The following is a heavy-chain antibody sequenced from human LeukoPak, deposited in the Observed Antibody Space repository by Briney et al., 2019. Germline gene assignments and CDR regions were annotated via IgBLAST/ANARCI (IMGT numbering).Heavy chain of an antibody. CDR1: GDTFSSYA. V-gene: IGHV1-69*05. D-gene: IGHD3-22*01. CDR2: IIPIFGTA. CDR3: ARDERGGGVDSSGYSNY. J-gene: IGHJ4*02. Sequence: SVKVSCKASGDTFSSYAISWVRQAPGQGLEWMGRIIPIFGTANYAQKFQGRVTITTDESTSTAYMELSSLRSEDTAVYYCARDERGGGVDSSGYSNYWGQGTLVTVSS.